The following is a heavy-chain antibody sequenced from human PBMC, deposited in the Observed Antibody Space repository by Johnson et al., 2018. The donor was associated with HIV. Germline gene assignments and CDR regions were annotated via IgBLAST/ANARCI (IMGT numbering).Heavy chain of an antibody. CDR1: GFRFDDYG. CDR3: ARFGRGGSHAFDI. D-gene: IGHD5-24*01. V-gene: IGHV3-20*04. CDR2: INWNGDST. Sequence: MLLVESGGGVVRPGGSLRLSCAASGFRFDDYGMTWVSQAPGKGLEWVSGINWNGDSTGYADSVKGRFTISRDNAKNSLYLQMNSLRAEDTALYYCARFGRGGSHAFDIWGQGTMVTVSS. J-gene: IGHJ3*02.